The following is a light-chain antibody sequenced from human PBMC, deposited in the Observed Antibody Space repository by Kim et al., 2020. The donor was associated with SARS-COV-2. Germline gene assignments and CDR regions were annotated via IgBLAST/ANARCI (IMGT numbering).Light chain of an antibody. V-gene: IGLV3-1*01. Sequence: SYELTQPPSVSVSPGQTASITCSGEKLGDNYACWYQQKPGQSPVLVIYQDSKRPSGIPERFSGSNSGNTDTLTIRGTQAMDEADYYCQAWDSSTVVFGGG. J-gene: IGLJ2*01. CDR3: QAWDSSTVV. CDR1: KLGDNY. CDR2: QDS.